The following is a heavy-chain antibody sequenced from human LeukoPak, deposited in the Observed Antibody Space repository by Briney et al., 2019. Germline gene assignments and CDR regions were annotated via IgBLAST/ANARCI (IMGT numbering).Heavy chain of an antibody. J-gene: IGHJ4*02. D-gene: IGHD3-16*01. Sequence: PGGSLRLSCATSGFMFKTYWMHWVRQAPGKGLVRVSRINNDRHSINYADSVKGRFTTSRDNAKNTLFLHMNSLRAEDTGVYYCARDNLEWGSVFDYWGQGTLVTVSS. CDR2: INNDRHSI. CDR3: ARDNLEWGSVFDY. CDR1: GFMFKTYW. V-gene: IGHV3-74*01.